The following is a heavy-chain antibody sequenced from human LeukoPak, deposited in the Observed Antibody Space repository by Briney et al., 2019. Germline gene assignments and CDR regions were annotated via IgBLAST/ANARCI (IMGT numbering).Heavy chain of an antibody. D-gene: IGHD2-2*01. V-gene: IGHV1-8*01. Sequence: ASVKVSCKASGYTFTSYDINWVRQATGQGLEWMGWMNPNSGNTGYAQKFQGRVTMTRYTSISTAYMELSSLRSEDTAVYYCARGLRYCSSTSCYSLSAFDIWGQGTMVTVSS. CDR1: GYTFTSYD. CDR3: ARGLRYCSSTSCYSLSAFDI. CDR2: MNPNSGNT. J-gene: IGHJ3*02.